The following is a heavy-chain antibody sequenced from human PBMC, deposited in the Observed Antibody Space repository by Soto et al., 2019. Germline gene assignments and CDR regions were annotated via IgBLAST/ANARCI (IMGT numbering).Heavy chain of an antibody. CDR1: GYTFTGYF. Sequence: QVQLEQSGAEVKKPGALVKVSCRASGYTFTGYFMHWVRQAPGQELEWMGWINPDSGETNYAKKFQGRVTMTRDTYISVVSMELSRLRSDDTAVYYCARSSGTFSYHSMDVWGQGTTVTVSS. CDR3: ARSSGTFSYHSMDV. CDR2: INPDSGET. V-gene: IGHV1-2*02. D-gene: IGHD1-26*01. J-gene: IGHJ6*02.